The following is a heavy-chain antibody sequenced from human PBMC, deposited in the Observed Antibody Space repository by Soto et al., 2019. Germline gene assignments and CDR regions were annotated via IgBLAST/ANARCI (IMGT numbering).Heavy chain of an antibody. V-gene: IGHV1-69*02. CDR1: GGTFSSYT. CDR2: IIPILGIA. J-gene: IGHJ4*02. D-gene: IGHD3-22*01. Sequence: ASVKVSCKASGGTFSSYTISWVRQAPGQGLEWMGRIIPILGIANYAQKFQDRVTITRDMSTSTAYMELSSLRSEDTAVYYCAAERYYGSSGYPTPAIDYWGQGTLVTVSS. CDR3: AAERYYGSSGYPTPAIDY.